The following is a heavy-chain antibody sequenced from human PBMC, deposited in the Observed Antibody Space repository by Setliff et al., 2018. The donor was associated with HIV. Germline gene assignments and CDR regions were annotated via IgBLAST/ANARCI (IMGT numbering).Heavy chain of an antibody. V-gene: IGHV1-2*02. CDR2: INPNSGGT. D-gene: IGHD4-17*01. J-gene: IGHJ4*02. Sequence: ASVKVSCKTSGGTPRGYAISWVRQAPGQGLEWMGWINPNSGGTNYAQKFQGRVTMTTDTSISTVYMELSSLTSADTAVYYCARDTVKATFSDYWGQGTLVTVSS. CDR3: ARDTVKATFSDY. CDR1: GGTPRGYA.